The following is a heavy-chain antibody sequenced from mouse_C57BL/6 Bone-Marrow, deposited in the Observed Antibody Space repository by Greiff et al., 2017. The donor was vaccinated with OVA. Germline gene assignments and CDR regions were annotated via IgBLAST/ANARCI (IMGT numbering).Heavy chain of an antibody. Sequence: EVQGVESGGGLVQPGGSLKLSCAASGFTFSDYGMAWVRQAPRKGPEWVAFISNLAYSIYYADTVTGRFTISRENAKNTLYREMSSLRSEDTAMYYCARRYYYGSSWYFYVWGTGTTVTVSS. D-gene: IGHD1-1*01. CDR2: ISNLAYSI. CDR1: GFTFSDYG. J-gene: IGHJ1*03. V-gene: IGHV5-15*01. CDR3: ARRYYYGSSWYFYV.